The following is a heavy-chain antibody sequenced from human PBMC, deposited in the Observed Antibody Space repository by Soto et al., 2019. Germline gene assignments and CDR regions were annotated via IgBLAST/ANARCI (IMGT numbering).Heavy chain of an antibody. D-gene: IGHD3-22*01. J-gene: IGHJ6*02. CDR3: AKTDYYDSSGYSTYYYYGMDV. CDR2: ISGSGGST. V-gene: IGHV3-23*01. Sequence: EVQLLESGGGLVQPGGSLRLSCAASGFTFSSYAMSWVRQAPGKGLEWVSAISGSGGSTYYADSVKGRFTISRDNSKNTLYLQMNSLRAEDTAVYYCAKTDYYDSSGYSTYYYYGMDVWGQGTTVTVSS. CDR1: GFTFSSYA.